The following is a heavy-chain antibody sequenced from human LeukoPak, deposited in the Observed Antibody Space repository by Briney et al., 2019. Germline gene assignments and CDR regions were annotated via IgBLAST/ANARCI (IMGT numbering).Heavy chain of an antibody. J-gene: IGHJ4*02. CDR3: AKGLDSWCSSTSCYPFDY. CDR2: ISSTGSTI. V-gene: IGHV3-21*01. CDR1: GLTFSSYG. D-gene: IGHD2-2*01. Sequence: GGSLRLSCAVPGLTFSSYGMNWVRQAPGKGLEWVSSISSTGSTIYYADSVKGRFTISRDNTKNSLYLQMNSLRVEDTAVYYCAKGLDSWCSSTSCYPFDYWGQGTLVTVSS.